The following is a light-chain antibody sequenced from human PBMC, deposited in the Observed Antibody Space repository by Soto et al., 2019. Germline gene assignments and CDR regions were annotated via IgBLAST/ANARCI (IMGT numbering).Light chain of an antibody. CDR2: DAS. J-gene: IGKJ1*01. Sequence: DIPMTQSPSTLSASVGDRVTITCRASQSISNRLAWYQQKPGKAPKYLIYDASSLESGAPSRFSGSGSGTEFTLSISSLQPDDFATYYCQQYNSYPWTFGQGTKVEIK. CDR1: QSISNR. V-gene: IGKV1-5*01. CDR3: QQYNSYPWT.